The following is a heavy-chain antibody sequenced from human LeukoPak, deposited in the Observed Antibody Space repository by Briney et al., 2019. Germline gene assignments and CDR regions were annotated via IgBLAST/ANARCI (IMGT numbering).Heavy chain of an antibody. CDR1: GFTFSSYS. CDR3: ARGTVTTGAFDI. D-gene: IGHD4-17*01. Sequence: GGSLRLSCEASGFTFSSYSMNWVRQAPGKGLEWVSSISSSSSYIYYADSVKGRLTISRDNAKNSLYLQMNSLRAEDTAVYYCARGTVTTGAFDIWGQGTMVTVSS. J-gene: IGHJ3*02. V-gene: IGHV3-21*01. CDR2: ISSSSSYI.